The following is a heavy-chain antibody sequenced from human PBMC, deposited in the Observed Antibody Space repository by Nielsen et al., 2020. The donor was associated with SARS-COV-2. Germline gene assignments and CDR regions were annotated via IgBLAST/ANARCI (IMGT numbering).Heavy chain of an antibody. J-gene: IGHJ4*02. D-gene: IGHD3-10*01. V-gene: IGHV3-30-3*01. CDR2: ISYDGSNK. CDR1: GFTFSSYA. Sequence: GESLKISCAASGFTFSSYAMHWVRQAPGKGLEWVAVISYDGSNKYYADSVKGRFTISRDNSKNTLYLQMNSLRAEDTAVYYCAKDPGLINYGSGSEIDYWGQGTLVTVSS. CDR3: AKDPGLINYGSGSEIDY.